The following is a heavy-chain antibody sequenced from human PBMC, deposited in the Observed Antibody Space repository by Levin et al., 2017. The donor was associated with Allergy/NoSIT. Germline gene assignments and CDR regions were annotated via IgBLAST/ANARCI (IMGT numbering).Heavy chain of an antibody. CDR3: ARDRTYMDA. V-gene: IGHV4-59*01. Sequence: KSSETLSLTCTVSGGSISSYYWSWIRQPPGKGLEWIGYIYYSGSTNYNPSLKSRVTISVDTSKNQFSLKLSSVTAADTAVYYCARDRTYMDAWGKGTTVTVSS. CDR1: GGSISSYY. CDR2: IYYSGST. J-gene: IGHJ6*03.